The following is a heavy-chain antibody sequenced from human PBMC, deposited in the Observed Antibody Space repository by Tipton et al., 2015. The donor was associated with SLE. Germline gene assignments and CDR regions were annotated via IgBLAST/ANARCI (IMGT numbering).Heavy chain of an antibody. CDR2: IRSKAYGGTT. CDR3: VRGYSHASHRVDY. Sequence: SLRLSCTASGFTFGDYAMSWVRQAPGKGLEWVGFIRSKAYGGTTEYAASVKGRFSISRDDSKSIAYLQMNSLKTEDTAVYYCVRGYSHASHRVDYWGQGTLVTVSS. D-gene: IGHD5-18*01. CDR1: GFTFGDYA. V-gene: IGHV3-49*04. J-gene: IGHJ4*02.